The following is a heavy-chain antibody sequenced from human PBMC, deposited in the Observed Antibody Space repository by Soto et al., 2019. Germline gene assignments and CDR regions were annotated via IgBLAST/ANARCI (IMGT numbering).Heavy chain of an antibody. V-gene: IGHV3-30*18. Sequence: GGSLRLSCAASGFTFSSYGMHWVRQAPGKGLEWVAVISYDGSNKYYADSVKGRFTISRDNSKNTLYLQMNSLRAEDTAVYYCAKDRSIAARPKSKYYGMDVWGQGTTVTVSS. CDR2: ISYDGSNK. J-gene: IGHJ6*02. CDR1: GFTFSSYG. D-gene: IGHD6-6*01. CDR3: AKDRSIAARPKSKYYGMDV.